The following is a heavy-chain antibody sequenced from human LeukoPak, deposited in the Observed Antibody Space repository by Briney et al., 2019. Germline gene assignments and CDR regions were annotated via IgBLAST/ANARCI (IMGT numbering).Heavy chain of an antibody. CDR3: ARVGRGDHTWGSYYCDH. CDR2: ISSRGST. CDR1: GDSFSSYQ. D-gene: IGHD3-16*01. J-gene: IGHJ4*02. Sequence: PSETLSLTCTVSGDSFSSYQWSWLRQPPGKGLEWIGYISSRGSTSYNPSLKSRVSISVDTSKNQFSLRLNSVTAADTAVYYCARVGRGDHTWGSYYCDHWGQGTLVFVSS. V-gene: IGHV4-59*01.